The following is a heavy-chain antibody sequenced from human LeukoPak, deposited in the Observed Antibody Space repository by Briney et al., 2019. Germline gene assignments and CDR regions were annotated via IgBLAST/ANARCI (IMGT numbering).Heavy chain of an antibody. V-gene: IGHV1-69*04. J-gene: IGHJ6*02. CDR2: IIPILGIA. CDR1: GGTFSSYA. D-gene: IGHD1-26*01. Sequence: SVKVSCKASGGTFSSYAISWVRQAPGQGLEWMGRIIPILGIANYAQKFQGRVTITADKSTSTAYMELSSLSSEDTAVYYCARPGYSGSYYYGMDVWGQGTTVTVSS. CDR3: ARPGYSGSYYYGMDV.